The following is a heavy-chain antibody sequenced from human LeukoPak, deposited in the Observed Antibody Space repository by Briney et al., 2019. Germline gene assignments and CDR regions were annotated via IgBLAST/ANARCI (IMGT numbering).Heavy chain of an antibody. V-gene: IGHV4-4*07. D-gene: IGHD3-10*01. Sequence: SETLSLTCTVSTGSISSYYWNWIRQPAGKGLEWIGRIYASGSANYNPSLKSRVTMSVDTSKNQFSLKLSSVTAADTAVYYCARAARTGNYYYYMDVWGKGTTVTISS. CDR2: IYASGSA. J-gene: IGHJ6*03. CDR3: ARAARTGNYYYYMDV. CDR1: TGSISSYY.